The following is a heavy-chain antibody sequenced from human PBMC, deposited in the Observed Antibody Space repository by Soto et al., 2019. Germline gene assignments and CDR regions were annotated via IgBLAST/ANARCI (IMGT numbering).Heavy chain of an antibody. V-gene: IGHV4-31*03. J-gene: IGHJ4*02. CDR2: IYYSGST. D-gene: IGHD2-15*01. CDR3: ARLSSPDYVAATSGEQATGFDY. CDR1: GGSISSGGYY. Sequence: SETLSLTCTVSGGSISSGGYYWSWIRQHPGKGLEWIGYIYYSGSTYYNPSLKSRVTISVDTSKNQFSLKLSSVTAADTAVYYCARLSSPDYVAATSGEQATGFDYWGQGTLVTVSS.